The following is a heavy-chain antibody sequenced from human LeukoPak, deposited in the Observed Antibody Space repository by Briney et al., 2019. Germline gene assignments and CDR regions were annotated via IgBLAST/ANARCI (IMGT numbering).Heavy chain of an antibody. CDR3: ARHRRAYYYGSGTDAFDI. CDR2: INHSGST. J-gene: IGHJ3*02. CDR1: GGSFSGYY. V-gene: IGHV4-34*01. Sequence: KSSETLSLTCAVYGGSFSGYYWSWIRQPPGKGLEWIGEINHSGSTNYNPSLKSRVTISVDTSKNQFSLKLSSVTAADTAVYYCARHRRAYYYGSGTDAFDIWGQGTMVTVSS. D-gene: IGHD3-10*01.